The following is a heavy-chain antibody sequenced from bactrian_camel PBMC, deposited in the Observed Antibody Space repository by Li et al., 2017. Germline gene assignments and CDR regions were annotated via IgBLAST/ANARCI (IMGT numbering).Heavy chain of an antibody. V-gene: IGHV3S55*01. CDR1: GYTHDRYG. J-gene: IGHJ4*01. CDR3: AKTAARRYGAKWYGPDYEYDY. CDR2: IARGGST. Sequence: VQLVESGGGSVQAGGSLRLSCSASGYTHDRYGMAWFRQAPGKEREWVASIARGGSTTYADSVTGRFTISRDNAKNTLYLQLNSLKTEDSAMYYCAKTAARRYGAKWYGPDYEYDYWGQGTQVTVS. D-gene: IGHD2*01.